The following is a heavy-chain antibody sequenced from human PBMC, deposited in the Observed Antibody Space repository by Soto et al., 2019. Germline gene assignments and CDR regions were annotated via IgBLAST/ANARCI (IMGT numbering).Heavy chain of an antibody. V-gene: IGHV3-23*01. D-gene: IGHD2-8*02. CDR1: GFTFSSYA. J-gene: IGHJ5*02. Sequence: EVRLLESGGGLVQPGGSLRLSCAASGFTFSSYAMSWVRQAPGKGLASVSAISGSGGGTYYADSVKGRFTISRDNSKNTLYLQMNSLRAEDTAVYYCAKDADVVYAVYNWFDPWGQGTLVTVSS. CDR3: AKDADVVYAVYNWFDP. CDR2: ISGSGGGT.